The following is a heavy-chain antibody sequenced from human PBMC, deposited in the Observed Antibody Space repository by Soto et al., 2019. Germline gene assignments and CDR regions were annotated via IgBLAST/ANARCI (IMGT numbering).Heavy chain of an antibody. Sequence: SVKVSCKASGGTFSSYTISWVRQAPGQGLEWMGGIIPIFGTANYAQKFQGRVTITADESTSTAYMELSSLRSEDTAVYYCARGATSSISTSFWWFDPWGQGTLVTVSS. CDR3: ARGATSSISTSFWWFDP. CDR1: GGTFSSYT. CDR2: IIPIFGTA. D-gene: IGHD2-2*01. V-gene: IGHV1-69*13. J-gene: IGHJ5*02.